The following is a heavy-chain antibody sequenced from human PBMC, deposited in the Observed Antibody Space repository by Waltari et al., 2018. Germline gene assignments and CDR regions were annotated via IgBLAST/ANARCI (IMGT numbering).Heavy chain of an antibody. CDR3: ARDRGRRAARPGNWFDP. V-gene: IGHV1-2*06. J-gene: IGHJ5*02. Sequence: QVQLVQSGAEVKKPGASVKVSCKASGYPFTGYYMHWVRQAPGQGLEWMGRINPNSGGTNYEQKFQGRVTMTRDTSISTAYMELSRLRSDDTAVYYCARDRGRRAARPGNWFDPWGQGTLVTVSS. CDR1: GYPFTGYY. CDR2: INPNSGGT. D-gene: IGHD6-6*01.